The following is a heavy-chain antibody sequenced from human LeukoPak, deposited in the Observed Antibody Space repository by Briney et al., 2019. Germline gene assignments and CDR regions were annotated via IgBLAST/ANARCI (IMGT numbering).Heavy chain of an antibody. V-gene: IGHV3-21*01. CDR3: VRVISGYFGFWSAEDAFDV. CDR1: GFTFSSYS. CDR2: ISSSSSYI. Sequence: GGSLRLSCAASGFTFSSYSMNWVRQAPGKGLEWVSSISSSSSYIYYADSVKGRFTISRDNAKDSLYLQMNSLRAEDTAVYYCVRVISGYFGFWSAEDAFDVWGQGAMVTVSS. J-gene: IGHJ3*01. D-gene: IGHD3/OR15-3a*01.